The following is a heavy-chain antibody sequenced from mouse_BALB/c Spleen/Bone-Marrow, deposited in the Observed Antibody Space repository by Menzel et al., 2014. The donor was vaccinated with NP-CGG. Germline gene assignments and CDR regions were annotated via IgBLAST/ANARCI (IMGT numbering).Heavy chain of an antibody. CDR1: GYSFTGYT. V-gene: IGHV1-18*01. J-gene: IGHJ4*01. D-gene: IGHD2-1*01. CDR3: ARSGLYYGNYLYAMDY. CDR2: INPYNGGT. Sequence: VQLKQSGPELVKPGASMKISCKASGYSFTGYTMNWVKQSPGKNLEWIGLINPYNGGTSYNQKFKGKATLTVDKSPSTAYMELLSLTSEDSAVYYCARSGLYYGNYLYAMDYWGQGTSVTVSS.